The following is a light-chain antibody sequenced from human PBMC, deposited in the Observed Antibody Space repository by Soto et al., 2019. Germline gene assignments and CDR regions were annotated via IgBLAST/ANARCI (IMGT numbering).Light chain of an antibody. CDR1: QSLVYSDGYAY. CDR2: RAS. V-gene: IGKV2-30*01. J-gene: IGKJ1*01. CDR3: MRATYWPPT. Sequence: DVVMTQSPPSLPVTLGQPASISCRSSQSLVYSDGYAYLNWFQQRPGQSPRRLVYRASNRDSGVPDRFSGSGSGTDVTLHISRVEAEDVAIYYCMRATYWPPTFGRGTRVEIK.